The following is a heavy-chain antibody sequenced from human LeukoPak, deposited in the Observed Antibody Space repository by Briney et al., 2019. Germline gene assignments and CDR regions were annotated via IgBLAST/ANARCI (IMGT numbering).Heavy chain of an antibody. CDR2: IKQDGSEK. V-gene: IGHV3-7*01. Sequence: GGSLRLSCAASGFTFSSYWMSWVRQAPGKGLEWVANIKQDGSEKYYVDSVKGRFTISRDNAKNSLYLQMNSLRAEDTAVYYCARVESQIDYYDSSGYLSNWFDPWGQGTLVTVSS. J-gene: IGHJ5*02. D-gene: IGHD3-22*01. CDR1: GFTFSSYW. CDR3: ARVESQIDYYDSSGYLSNWFDP.